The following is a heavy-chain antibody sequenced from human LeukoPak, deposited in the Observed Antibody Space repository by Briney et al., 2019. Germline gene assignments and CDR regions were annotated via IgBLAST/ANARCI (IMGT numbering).Heavy chain of an antibody. V-gene: IGHV1-69*01. CDR2: IIPIFGTA. CDR3: ASERNYYGSGSPLDY. J-gene: IGHJ4*02. CDR1: GGTFSSYA. Sequence: SVKVSCKASGGTFSSYAISWVRQAPGQGLEWMGGIIPIFGTANYAQKFQGGVTITADESTSTAYMELSSLRSEDTAVYYCASERNYYGSGSPLDYWGQGTLVTASS. D-gene: IGHD3-10*01.